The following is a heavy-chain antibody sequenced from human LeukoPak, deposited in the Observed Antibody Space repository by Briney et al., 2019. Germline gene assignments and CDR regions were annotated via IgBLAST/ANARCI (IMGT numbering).Heavy chain of an antibody. CDR3: ASPYSGTYSYFDY. CDR2: TSYDGSNK. V-gene: IGHV3-30-3*01. CDR1: GFTFSTYA. J-gene: IGHJ4*02. D-gene: IGHD1-26*01. Sequence: GGSLRLSCVASGFTFSTYAMHWVRQAPGKGLEWVAVTSYDGSNKYYADSVKGRFTISRDNSKNTLYLQMNSLRAEDTAVYYCASPYSGTYSYFDYWGRGTLVTVSS.